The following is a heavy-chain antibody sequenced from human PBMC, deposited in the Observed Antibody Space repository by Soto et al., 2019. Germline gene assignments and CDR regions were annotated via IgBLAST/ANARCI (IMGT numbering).Heavy chain of an antibody. CDR2: INPSGGST. CDR3: ARDVAPSAITIFGVSMDV. CDR1: GFTFTSYY. V-gene: IGHV1-46*01. Sequence: PGGSLRLSCAASGFTFTSYYMHWVRQAPGQGLEWMGIINPSGGSTSYAQKFQGRVTMTRDTSTSTVYMELSSLRSEDTAVYYCARDVAPSAITIFGVSMDVWGQGTTVTVSS. J-gene: IGHJ6*02. D-gene: IGHD3-3*01.